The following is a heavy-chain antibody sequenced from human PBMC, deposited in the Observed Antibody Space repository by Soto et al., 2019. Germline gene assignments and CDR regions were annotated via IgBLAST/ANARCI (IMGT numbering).Heavy chain of an antibody. CDR3: ARDHYYDSSGYYYNWFDP. J-gene: IGHJ5*02. CDR1: GGSISSGGYY. CDR2: IYYSGST. D-gene: IGHD3-22*01. V-gene: IGHV4-31*03. Sequence: PSETLSLTCTVSGGSISSGGYYWSWIRQHPGKGLEWIGYIYYSGSTYYNPSLKSRVTISVDTSKNQFSLKLSSVTAADTAVYYCARDHYYDSSGYYYNWFDPWGQGTLVTVSS.